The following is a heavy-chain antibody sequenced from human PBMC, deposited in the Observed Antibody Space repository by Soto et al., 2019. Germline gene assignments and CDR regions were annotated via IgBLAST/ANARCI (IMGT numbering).Heavy chain of an antibody. V-gene: IGHV1-8*01. Sequence: QVQLVQSGAEEKKTGASVKVSCKASGYTFTNYDINWVRQANGQGLEWMGWMNANSGSAGYAQNFQGRVTLTRDPSSSTAYMELRGLRSEDTAMYYCARGGPAAGFDYWGQGTRVTVSS. J-gene: IGHJ4*02. CDR3: ARGGPAAGFDY. D-gene: IGHD6-13*01. CDR1: GYTFTNYD. CDR2: MNANSGSA.